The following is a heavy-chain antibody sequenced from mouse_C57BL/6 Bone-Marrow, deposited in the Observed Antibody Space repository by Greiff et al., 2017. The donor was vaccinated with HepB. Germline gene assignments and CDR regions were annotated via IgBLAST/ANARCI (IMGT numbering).Heavy chain of an antibody. CDR1: GFTFSSYG. CDR3: ARDLLTGFDY. J-gene: IGHJ2*01. D-gene: IGHD4-1*01. V-gene: IGHV5-6*01. Sequence: VESGGDLVKPGGSLKLSCAASGFTFSSYGMSWVRQTPDKRLEWVATISSGGSYTYYPDSVKGRFTISRDNAKNTLYLQMSSLKSEDTAMYYCARDLLTGFDYWGQGTTLTVSS. CDR2: ISSGGSYT.